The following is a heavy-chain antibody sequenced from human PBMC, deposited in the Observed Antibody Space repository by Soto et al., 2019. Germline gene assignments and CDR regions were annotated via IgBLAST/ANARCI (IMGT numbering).Heavy chain of an antibody. D-gene: IGHD3-10*01. CDR3: ASQRDYYYGSGSYWFDY. Sequence: QVQLQESGPGLVKPSETLSLTCTVSGGSISSYYWSWIRQPPGKGLEWIGYIYYSGSTNYNPSLKSRVTISVDTSKNQFSLKLSSVTAADTAVYDCASQRDYYYGSGSYWFDYWGQGTLVTVPS. CDR1: GGSISSYY. J-gene: IGHJ4*02. V-gene: IGHV4-59*08. CDR2: IYYSGST.